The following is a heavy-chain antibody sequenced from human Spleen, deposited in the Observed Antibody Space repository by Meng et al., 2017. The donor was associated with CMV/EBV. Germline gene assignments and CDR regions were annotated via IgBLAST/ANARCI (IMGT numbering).Heavy chain of an antibody. D-gene: IGHD3-22*01. J-gene: IGHJ4*02. V-gene: IGHV1-69*05. Sequence: FSSYAISWVRQAPGQGLEWMGGIIPIFGTANYAQKFQGRVTITTDESTSTAYMELSSLRSEDTAVYYCARGPGRYYYDSSGSSHFDYWGQGTLVTVSS. CDR2: IIPIFGTA. CDR1: FSSYA. CDR3: ARGPGRYYYDSSGSSHFDY.